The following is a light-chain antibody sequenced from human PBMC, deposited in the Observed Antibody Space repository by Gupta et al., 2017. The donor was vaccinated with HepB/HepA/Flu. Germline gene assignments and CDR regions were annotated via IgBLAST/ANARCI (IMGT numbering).Light chain of an antibody. CDR3: QRRDSAPRT. Sequence: DIQVTQSPSSLSASVGDTVIITCRASQILSGYLNWYQQKPGKAPTLLIYAASKLWSGVPLRFSGSASETDYTLTISVLHPEDFATYYCQRRDSAPRTFGQGTKIEI. CDR2: AAS. J-gene: IGKJ2*01. CDR1: QILSGY. V-gene: IGKV1-39*01.